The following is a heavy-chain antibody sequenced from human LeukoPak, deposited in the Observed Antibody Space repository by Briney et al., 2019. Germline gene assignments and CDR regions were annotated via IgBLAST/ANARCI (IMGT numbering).Heavy chain of an antibody. CDR3: SRGDKIGWSCHFDY. CDR2: VTGSGGST. CDR1: GFTFSSYA. J-gene: IGHJ4*02. V-gene: IGHV3-23*01. D-gene: IGHD6-19*01. Sequence: GGSLRLSCAASGFTFSSYAMSWVRQAPGKGLEWVSMVTGSGGSTYYADSVKGRFTISRDNSKNTLYLQMNTLRAEDTAVYYCSRGDKIGWSCHFDYWGQGTLVTVSS.